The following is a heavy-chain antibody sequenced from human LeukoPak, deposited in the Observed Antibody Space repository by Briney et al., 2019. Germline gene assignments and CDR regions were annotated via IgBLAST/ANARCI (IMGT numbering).Heavy chain of an antibody. J-gene: IGHJ5*02. CDR1: GGTFSSYA. CDR3: ARFDSSGYRQGFDP. D-gene: IGHD3-22*01. Sequence: GASVKVSCKASGGTFSSYAISWVRQAPGQGLEWMGGIIPIFGTANYAQKFQGRVTITADESTSTAYMELGSLRSEDTAVYYCARFDSSGYRQGFDPWGQGTLVTVSS. V-gene: IGHV1-69*13. CDR2: IIPIFGTA.